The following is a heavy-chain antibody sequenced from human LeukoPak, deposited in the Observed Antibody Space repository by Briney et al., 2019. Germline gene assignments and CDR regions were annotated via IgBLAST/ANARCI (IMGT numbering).Heavy chain of an antibody. CDR3: ARHYGP. V-gene: IGHV4-4*02. J-gene: IGHJ5*02. D-gene: IGHD3-16*01. Sequence: GSLRLSCAASEFTFSSYAMSWVRQAPGKGLEWIGEIYHSGSTNYNPSLKSRVTISVDKSKNQFSLKLSSVTAADTAVYYCARHYGPWGQGTLVTVSS. CDR1: EFTFSSYAM. CDR2: IYHSGST.